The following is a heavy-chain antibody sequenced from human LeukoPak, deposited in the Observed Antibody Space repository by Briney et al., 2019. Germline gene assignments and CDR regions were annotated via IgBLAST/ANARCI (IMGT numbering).Heavy chain of an antibody. V-gene: IGHV3-53*01. D-gene: IGHD1-26*01. CDR1: GFTFSDSA. CDR2: IYSGGST. CDR3: ARGLIVGATVDNWFDP. Sequence: GGSLRPSCAASGFTFSDSAMHWVRQASGKGLEWVSVIYSGGSTYYADSVKGRFTISRDNSRNTLYLQMNSLRAEDTAVYYCARGLIVGATVDNWFDPWGQGTLVTVSS. J-gene: IGHJ5*02.